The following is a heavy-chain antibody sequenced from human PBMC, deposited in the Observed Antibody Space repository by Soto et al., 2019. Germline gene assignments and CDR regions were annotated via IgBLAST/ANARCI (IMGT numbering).Heavy chain of an antibody. CDR2: ISAYNGNT. V-gene: IGHV1-18*04. D-gene: IGHD6-19*01. J-gene: IGHJ5*02. CDR1: GYTFTSYG. CDR3: ARDVHSSGWSTPSPGPNWFDP. Sequence: ASVKVSCKASGYTFTSYGISWVRQAPGQGLEWMGWISAYNGNTNYAQKLQGRVTMTTDTSTSTAYMELRSLRSDDTAVYYCARDVHSSGWSTPSPGPNWFDPWGQGTLVTVSS.